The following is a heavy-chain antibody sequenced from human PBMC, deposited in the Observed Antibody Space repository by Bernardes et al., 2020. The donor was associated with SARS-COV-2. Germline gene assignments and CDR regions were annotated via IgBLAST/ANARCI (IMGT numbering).Heavy chain of an antibody. CDR2: FDPEDGET. D-gene: IGHD3-16*01. CDR1: GYTLTELS. CDR3: ATIGAESSASRWYFDL. Sequence: ASVKVSCKVSGYTLTELSMHWVRQAPGKGLEWMGGFDPEDGETIYAQKFQGRVTMTEDTSTDTAYMELSSLRSEDTAVYYCATIGAESSASRWYFDLWGRGTLVTVSS. J-gene: IGHJ2*01. V-gene: IGHV1-24*01.